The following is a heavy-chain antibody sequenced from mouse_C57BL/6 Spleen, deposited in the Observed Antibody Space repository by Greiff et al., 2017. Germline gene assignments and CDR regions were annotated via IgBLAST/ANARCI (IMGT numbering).Heavy chain of an antibody. CDR2: ISDGGSYS. Sequence: EVLLVESGGGLVKPGGSLKLSCAASGFTFSSYAMSWVRQTPEKRLEWVATISDGGSYSYYPATVKGRFTISRDNAKNNLYLQMSHLKSEDTAMYYCARDHGFAWFAYGGQGTLVTVSA. V-gene: IGHV5-4*01. D-gene: IGHD2-2*01. CDR1: GFTFSSYA. J-gene: IGHJ3*01. CDR3: ARDHGFAWFAY.